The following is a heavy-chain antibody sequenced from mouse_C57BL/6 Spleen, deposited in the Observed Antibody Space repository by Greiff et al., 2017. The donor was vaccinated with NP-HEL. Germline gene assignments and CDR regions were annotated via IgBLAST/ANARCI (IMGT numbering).Heavy chain of an antibody. Sequence: VKLMESGAELVRPGASVTLSCKASGYPFTDYEMHWVKQTPVHGLEWIGAIDPETGGTAYNQKFKGKTILTADKSSSTAYMELRSRTSEDSAVYYWTRRWRVMDYWGQGTSVTVSS. J-gene: IGHJ4*01. D-gene: IGHD2-3*01. V-gene: IGHV1-15*01. CDR3: TRRWRVMDY. CDR1: GYPFTDYE. CDR2: IDPETGGT.